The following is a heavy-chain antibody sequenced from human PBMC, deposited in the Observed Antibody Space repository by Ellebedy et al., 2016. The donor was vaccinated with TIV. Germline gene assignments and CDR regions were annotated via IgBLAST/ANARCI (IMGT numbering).Heavy chain of an antibody. CDR2: VWYDGIHK. J-gene: IGHJ5*02. CDR1: GFTFSSYA. D-gene: IGHD3-22*01. Sequence: GESLKISCAASGFTFSSYAMHWVRQAPGKGLEWVAFVWYDGIHKYYADSVKGRFTISRDNSKNTLYLQMNSLRVEDTAVYYCATDPPSSGYALESWGQGTLVTVSS. CDR3: ATDPPSSGYALES. V-gene: IGHV3-33*08.